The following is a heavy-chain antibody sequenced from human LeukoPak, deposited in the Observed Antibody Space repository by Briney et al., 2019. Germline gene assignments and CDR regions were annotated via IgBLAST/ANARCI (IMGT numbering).Heavy chain of an antibody. V-gene: IGHV1-8*01. CDR1: GYTFTIYD. D-gene: IGHD6-13*01. CDR3: ARDKIAAGAGGYFDY. Sequence: ASVKVSCKASGYTFTIYDINCVRQATGQGLEWMGWMNPNSGNTGYAQKFQGRVTMTRNTSISTAYMELSSLRSDDTAVYYCARDKIAAGAGGYFDYWGQGTLVTVSS. CDR2: MNPNSGNT. J-gene: IGHJ4*02.